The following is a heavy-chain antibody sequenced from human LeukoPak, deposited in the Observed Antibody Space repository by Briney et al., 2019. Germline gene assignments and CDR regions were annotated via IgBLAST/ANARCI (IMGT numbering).Heavy chain of an antibody. D-gene: IGHD4-17*01. J-gene: IGHJ4*02. Sequence: SETLSLTCAVYGGSFSGYYWSWIRQPPGKGLEWIGEINHSGSTNYNPSLKSRLTISVDTSKNQFSLKLSSVTAADTAVYYCVRGNPSYGDYFFDNWGQGTSVTVSS. V-gene: IGHV4-34*01. CDR3: VRGNPSYGDYFFDN. CDR1: GGSFSGYY. CDR2: INHSGST.